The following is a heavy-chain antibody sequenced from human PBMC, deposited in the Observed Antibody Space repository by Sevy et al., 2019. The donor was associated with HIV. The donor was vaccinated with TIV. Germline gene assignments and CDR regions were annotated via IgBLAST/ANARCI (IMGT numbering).Heavy chain of an antibody. Sequence: GGSLRLSCAASGFTFSSYAMHWVRQAPGKGLEYVSAISSNGGSTYYADSVKGRFTISRDNSKNTLYLQMCSLRGEDMAVYYSARGGKYYGSGSSRYMDVWGEGTTVNVSS. V-gene: IGHV3-64*02. CDR1: GFTFSSYA. CDR3: ARGGKYYGSGSSRYMDV. J-gene: IGHJ6*03. D-gene: IGHD3-10*01. CDR2: ISSNGGST.